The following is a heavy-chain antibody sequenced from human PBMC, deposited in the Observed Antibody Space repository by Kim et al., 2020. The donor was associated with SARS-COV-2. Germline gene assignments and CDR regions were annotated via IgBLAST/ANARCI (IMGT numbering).Heavy chain of an antibody. V-gene: IGHV1-3*01. CDR1: GYTFTSYA. D-gene: IGHD3-22*01. CDR2: INAGNGNT. Sequence: ASVKVSCKASGYTFTSYAMHWVRQAPGQRLEWMGCINAGNGNTKYSQKFQGRVTITRDTSASTAYMELSSLRSEDTAVYYCARERIAKTREWLLRDYWGQGTLVTVSS. J-gene: IGHJ4*02. CDR3: ARERIAKTREWLLRDY.